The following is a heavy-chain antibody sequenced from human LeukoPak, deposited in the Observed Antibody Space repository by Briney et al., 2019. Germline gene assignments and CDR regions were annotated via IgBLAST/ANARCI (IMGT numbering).Heavy chain of an antibody. D-gene: IGHD3-22*01. CDR3: AREAYYYDSSGYYYELGAFDI. CDR2: ISSSSSYI. Sequence: GGSLRLSCAASGFTFSSYSMNWVRQAPGKGLEWVSSISSSSSYIYYADSVKGRFTISRDNAKNSLYLQMNSLRAEDTAVYYCAREAYYYDSSGYYYELGAFDIWGQGTMVTVSS. CDR1: GFTFSSYS. J-gene: IGHJ3*02. V-gene: IGHV3-21*01.